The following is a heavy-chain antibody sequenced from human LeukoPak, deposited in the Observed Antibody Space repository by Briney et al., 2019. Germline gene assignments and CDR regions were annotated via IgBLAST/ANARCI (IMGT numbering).Heavy chain of an antibody. CDR3: ARYSGYNYYFDY. Sequence: GGSLRLSCAASGFTFSSYWMHWVRQAPGKGLVWVSRINSDGSSTSYADSVRGRFTISRDNAKNTLYLQMNSLRAEDTAVYYCARYSGYNYYFDYWGQGTLVTVSS. D-gene: IGHD5-12*01. CDR1: GFTFSSYW. V-gene: IGHV3-74*01. CDR2: INSDGSST. J-gene: IGHJ4*02.